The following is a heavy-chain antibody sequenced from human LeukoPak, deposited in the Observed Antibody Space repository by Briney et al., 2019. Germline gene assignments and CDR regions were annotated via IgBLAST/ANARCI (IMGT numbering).Heavy chain of an antibody. D-gene: IGHD2-2*01. V-gene: IGHV3-23*01. CDR1: GFTLRSYA. Sequence: GGSLRLSCAPSGFTLRSYAMSWVRQAPGKGLEWVSAITGSGGGTYYADSVKGRFTISRDNSKNTLYLQMNSLRAEDTAVYYCASLDSSSTSCYAGWNLFDPWGQGTLVTVSP. CDR3: ASLDSSSTSCYAGWNLFDP. J-gene: IGHJ5*02. CDR2: ITGSGGGT.